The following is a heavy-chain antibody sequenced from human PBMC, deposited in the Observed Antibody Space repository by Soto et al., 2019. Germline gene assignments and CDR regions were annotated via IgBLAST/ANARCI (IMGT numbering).Heavy chain of an antibody. Sequence: GGSLRLSCAASGFTFSSYAMSWVRQAPGKGLEWVSAISGSGGSTYYADSVKGRFTISRDNSKNTLYLQMNSLRAEDTAVYYCANLGYCSSTSCSAYYYYGMDVWGQGTTVTVS. V-gene: IGHV3-23*01. D-gene: IGHD2-2*01. CDR1: GFTFSSYA. CDR2: ISGSGGST. CDR3: ANLGYCSSTSCSAYYYYGMDV. J-gene: IGHJ6*02.